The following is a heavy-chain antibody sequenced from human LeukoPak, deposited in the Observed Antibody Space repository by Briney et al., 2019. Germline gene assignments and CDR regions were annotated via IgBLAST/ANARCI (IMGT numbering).Heavy chain of an antibody. CDR1: GGYISNYY. J-gene: IGHJ4*02. Sequence: SETLSLTCIVSGGYISNYYWNWIRQPPGKGLECIGYIYYTGSTNYNPSLKSRVTMSVDTSKNQFSLKLSSVTAADTAVYYCAGNYYGSGSYYSEDRYWGQGTLVTVSS. D-gene: IGHD3-10*01. V-gene: IGHV4-59*08. CDR3: AGNYYGSGSYYSEDRY. CDR2: IYYTGST.